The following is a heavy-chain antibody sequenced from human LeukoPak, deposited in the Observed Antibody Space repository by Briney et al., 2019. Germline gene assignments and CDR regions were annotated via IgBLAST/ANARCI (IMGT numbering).Heavy chain of an antibody. V-gene: IGHV1-69*05. CDR2: IVPIVGTA. Sequence: SVKVSCKASGGTFSSYAISWVRQAPGQGLEWMGGIVPIVGTANYAQKFQGRVTITTDESTTTAYMELSSLRSEDTAVYYCARARRDGYNLRLDYWGQGTLVTVSS. J-gene: IGHJ4*02. CDR3: ARARRDGYNLRLDY. D-gene: IGHD5-24*01. CDR1: GGTFSSYA.